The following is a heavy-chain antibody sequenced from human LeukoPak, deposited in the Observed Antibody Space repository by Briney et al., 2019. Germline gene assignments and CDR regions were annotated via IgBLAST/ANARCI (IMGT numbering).Heavy chain of an antibody. Sequence: LETLSLTCTVSGGSISSYYWSWIRQPPGKGLEWIGYIYYSGSTNYNPSLKSRVTISVDTSKNQFSLKLSSVTAADTAVYYCARVSYDFWSGYYLDYWGQGTLVTVSS. CDR1: GGSISSYY. CDR3: ARVSYDFWSGYYLDY. CDR2: IYYSGST. J-gene: IGHJ4*02. V-gene: IGHV4-59*01. D-gene: IGHD3-3*01.